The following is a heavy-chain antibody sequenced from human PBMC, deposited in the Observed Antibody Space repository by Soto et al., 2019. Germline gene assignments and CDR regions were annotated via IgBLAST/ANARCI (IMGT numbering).Heavy chain of an antibody. Sequence: SETLSLTCTVSGGSISSSSYYWGWIRQPPGKGLEWIGSIYYSGSTYYNPSLKSRVTISVDTSKNQFSLKLSSVTAADTAVYYCARHLIVGATNWFDLWGQGTLVTVSS. D-gene: IGHD1-26*01. V-gene: IGHV4-39*01. CDR1: GGSISSSSYY. CDR3: ARHLIVGATNWFDL. J-gene: IGHJ5*02. CDR2: IYYSGST.